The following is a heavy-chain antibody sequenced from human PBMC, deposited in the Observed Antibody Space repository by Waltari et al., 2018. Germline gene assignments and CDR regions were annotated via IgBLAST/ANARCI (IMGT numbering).Heavy chain of an antibody. D-gene: IGHD5-12*01. CDR1: DSSFSNYG. CDR3: AKEKWLTGPCDD. V-gene: IGHV3-33*06. CDR2: IWNDGSIK. J-gene: IGHJ4*02. Sequence: QVQLVQSGGGVVQPGRSLRLTRTAADSSFSNYGRHWVRQAPGKGLEWVALIWNDGSIKNYADSVTGRFTISRDNSKNTLFLQMNSLRVEDTAVYFCAKEKWLTGPCDDWGQGALVTVSS.